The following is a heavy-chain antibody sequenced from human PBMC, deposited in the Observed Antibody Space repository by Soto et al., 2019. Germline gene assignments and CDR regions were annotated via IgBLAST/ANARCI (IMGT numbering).Heavy chain of an antibody. CDR1: GFTLRGYA. V-gene: IGHV3-64*01. CDR2: ISSNGVGT. J-gene: IGHJ6*03. CDR3: ARRARPDFYYMDF. Sequence: AGGALRLSCAASGFTLRGYAMGWVRQAPGKGLEYVSGISSNGVGTYYANSVQGRFTISRDNSKNTVCLQMGSLRPEDMAVYYCARRARPDFYYMDFWGKGTTVTVSS. D-gene: IGHD6-6*01.